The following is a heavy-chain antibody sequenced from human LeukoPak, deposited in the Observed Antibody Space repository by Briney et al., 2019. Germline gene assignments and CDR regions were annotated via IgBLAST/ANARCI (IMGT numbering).Heavy chain of an antibody. CDR2: INHSGST. Sequence: SETLSLTCAVYGGSFSGYYWSWIRQPPGKGLEWIGEINHSGSTNYNPSLKSRVTISVDTSKNQFSLKPSSVTAADTAVYYCARGPDYYGSGSYYKRKGYFDYWGQGTLVTVSS. CDR3: ARGPDYYGSGSYYKRKGYFDY. CDR1: GGSFSGYY. J-gene: IGHJ4*02. D-gene: IGHD3-10*01. V-gene: IGHV4-34*01.